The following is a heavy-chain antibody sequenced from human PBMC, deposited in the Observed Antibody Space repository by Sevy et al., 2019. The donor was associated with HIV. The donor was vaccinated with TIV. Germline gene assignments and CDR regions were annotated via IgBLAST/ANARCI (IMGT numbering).Heavy chain of an antibody. J-gene: IGHJ6*03. CDR2: IDPYTGDT. Sequence: ASVKVSCKASGFTFTGYKIYWVRQAPGQGLEWMGWIDPYTGDTNYARNFKGRVTMTRDTSINTAYMELSRLRSDDTAMYYCAGGSSTWYNYYYMDVWGKGTTVTVSS. CDR1: GFTFTGYK. V-gene: IGHV1-2*02. D-gene: IGHD6-13*01. CDR3: AGGSSTWYNYYYMDV.